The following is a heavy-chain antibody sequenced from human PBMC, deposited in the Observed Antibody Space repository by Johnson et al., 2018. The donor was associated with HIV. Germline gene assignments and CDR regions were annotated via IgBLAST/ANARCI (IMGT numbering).Heavy chain of an antibody. V-gene: IGHV3-11*04. Sequence: QVQLVESGGGLVKPGGSLRLSCAASGFIFSDYYMSWIRQAPGKGLEWVSYISSSGTTIHYADSVKGRFTISRDNSKNTLYLQMNSLRAEDTAVYYCTRRSPYDAFDIWGQGTMVTVSS. CDR3: TRRSPYDAFDI. J-gene: IGHJ3*02. CDR1: GFIFSDYY. CDR2: ISSSGTTI.